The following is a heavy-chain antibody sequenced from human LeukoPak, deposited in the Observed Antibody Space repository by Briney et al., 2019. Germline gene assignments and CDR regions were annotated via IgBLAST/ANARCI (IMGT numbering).Heavy chain of an antibody. CDR1: GGSISSGGYY. D-gene: IGHD4-11*01. CDR2: IYHSGST. Sequence: PSETLSLTCTVSGGSISSGGYYWSWIRQPPGKGLEWIGYIYHSGSTYYNPSLKSRVTISVDRSKNQFSLKLSSVTAADTAVYYCARGRYSNYKGGNYFDYWGQGTLVTVSS. CDR3: ARGRYSNYKGGNYFDY. V-gene: IGHV4-30-2*01. J-gene: IGHJ4*02.